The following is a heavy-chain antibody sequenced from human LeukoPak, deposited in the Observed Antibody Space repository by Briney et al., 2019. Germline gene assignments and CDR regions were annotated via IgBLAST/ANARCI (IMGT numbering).Heavy chain of an antibody. CDR3: ARVSSEGPTPYYYGMDV. CDR2: INSDGSST. Sequence: GGPLRLSCAASGFTFSSYWMHWVRQAPGKGLVWVSRINSDGSSTSYADSVKGRFTISRDNAKNTLYLQMNSLRAEDTAVYYCARVSSEGPTPYYYGMDVWGQGTTVTVSS. CDR1: GFTFSSYW. J-gene: IGHJ6*02. D-gene: IGHD2-15*01. V-gene: IGHV3-74*01.